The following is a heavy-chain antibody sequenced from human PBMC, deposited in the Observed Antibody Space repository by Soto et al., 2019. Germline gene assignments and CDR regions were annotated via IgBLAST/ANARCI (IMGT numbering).Heavy chain of an antibody. J-gene: IGHJ3*02. Sequence: SVKVSCKTSEGTFSIYGISWVRQAPGQGLEWMGGIIPIFGTANYAQKFQGRVTITADKSTSTAYMELSSLRSEDTAVYYCNVGSDDAFDIWGQGTMVTVSS. D-gene: IGHD1-26*01. CDR3: NVGSDDAFDI. CDR1: EGTFSIYG. CDR2: IIPIFGTA. V-gene: IGHV1-69*06.